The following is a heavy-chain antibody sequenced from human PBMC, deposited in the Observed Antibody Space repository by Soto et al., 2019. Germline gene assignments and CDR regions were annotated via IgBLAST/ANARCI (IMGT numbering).Heavy chain of an antibody. CDR3: ARLSGCNNGVCYKFDY. CDR1: GYSFPSYW. J-gene: IGHJ4*02. V-gene: IGHV5-51*01. CDR2: VYPGDSDT. D-gene: IGHD2-8*01. Sequence: PGESLKISCKGSGYSFPSYWIGWVRQMPGQGREWMGIVYPGDSDTRDSPSSQGQVTISADKSISTAYLQWSSLKAADTAMYYCARLSGCNNGVCYKFDYWGQGTLVTVSS.